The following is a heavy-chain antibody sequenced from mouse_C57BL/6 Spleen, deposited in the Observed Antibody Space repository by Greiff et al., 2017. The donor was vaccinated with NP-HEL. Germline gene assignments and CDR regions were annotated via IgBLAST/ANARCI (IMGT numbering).Heavy chain of an antibody. Sequence: VQLQQSGPELVKPGASVKISCKASGYAFSSSWMNWVKQRPGKGLEWIGRIYPGDGDTNYNGKFKGKATLTADNSSSTAYIQLSSLTSEDSAVYFCAGHYYGSSSWFAYWGQGTLVTVSA. J-gene: IGHJ3*01. CDR1: GYAFSSSW. V-gene: IGHV1-82*01. CDR2: IYPGDGDT. D-gene: IGHD1-1*01. CDR3: AGHYYGSSSWFAY.